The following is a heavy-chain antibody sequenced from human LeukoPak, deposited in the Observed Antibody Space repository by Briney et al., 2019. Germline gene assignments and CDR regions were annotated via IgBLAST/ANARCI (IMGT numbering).Heavy chain of an antibody. D-gene: IGHD3-9*01. V-gene: IGHV3-23*01. J-gene: IGHJ4*02. CDR2: ISGSSVKT. CDR1: GFIFSNYV. Sequence: PGGSLRLSCAASGFIFSNYVMSCVRQAPGKGPEWVSAISGSSVKTYYADSVKGRFTISRDDSENTLYLQMNSLRAEDTAIYYCTREEAYFDSLLAYYFDYWGQGTLVTVSS. CDR3: TREEAYFDSLLAYYFDY.